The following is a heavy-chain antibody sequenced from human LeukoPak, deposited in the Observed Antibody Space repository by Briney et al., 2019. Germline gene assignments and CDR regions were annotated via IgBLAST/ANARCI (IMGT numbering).Heavy chain of an antibody. CDR1: GYTLTELS. D-gene: IGHD6-13*01. CDR3: ATDYSSSWPHNYWYFDL. Sequence: ASVKVSCKVSGYTLTELSMHWVRQAPGKGLEWMGGFDPEDGETIYAQKFQGRVTMTEDTSTDTAYMELSSLRSEDTAVYYCATDYSSSWPHNYWYFDLWGRGTLVTVSS. J-gene: IGHJ2*01. CDR2: FDPEDGET. V-gene: IGHV1-24*01.